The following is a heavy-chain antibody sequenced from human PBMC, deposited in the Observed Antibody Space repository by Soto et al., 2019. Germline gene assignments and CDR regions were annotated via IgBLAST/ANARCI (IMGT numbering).Heavy chain of an antibody. J-gene: IGHJ4*02. V-gene: IGHV3-64D*06. CDR1: GFTFSTYA. D-gene: IGHD3-22*01. Sequence: PGGSLRLSCSASGFTFSTYAMHLVRQAPGKGLEYVSSISTNGGSTDYSDSVKGRFTISRDNSKNTVYLQMSSLRVEDTAVYYCVKGEYYYDSSGYYPFDYWGQGT. CDR2: ISTNGGST. CDR3: VKGEYYYDSSGYYPFDY.